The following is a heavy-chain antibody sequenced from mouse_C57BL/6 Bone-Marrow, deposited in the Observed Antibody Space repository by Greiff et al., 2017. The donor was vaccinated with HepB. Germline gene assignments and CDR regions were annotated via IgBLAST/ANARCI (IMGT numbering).Heavy chain of an antibody. CDR2: ISYDGSN. D-gene: IGHD4-1*01. CDR1: GYSITSGYY. Sequence: ESGPGLVKPSQSLSLTCSVTGYSITSGYYWNWIRQFPGNKLEWMGYISYDGSNNYNPSLKNRISITRDTSKNQFFLKLNSVTTEDTATYYCARNWEGDYFDYWGQGTTLTVSS. J-gene: IGHJ2*01. V-gene: IGHV3-6*01. CDR3: ARNWEGDYFDY.